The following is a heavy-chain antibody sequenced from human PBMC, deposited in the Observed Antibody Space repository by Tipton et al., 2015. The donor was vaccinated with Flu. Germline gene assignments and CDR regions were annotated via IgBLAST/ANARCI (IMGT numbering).Heavy chain of an antibody. V-gene: IGHV4-59*08. CDR3: ARLSYYDVDLKNFYFDY. D-gene: IGHD3-10*02. J-gene: IGHJ4*02. Sequence: TLSLTCTVSGGSISYYSWSWVRQPPGKGLEWIGSMYYSGTSYHNPSLKSRVTISVDTSKSQFSLKLRSVTAADTAVYYCARLSYYDVDLKNFYFDYWGQGILVTVTS. CDR2: MYYSGTS. CDR1: GGSISYYS.